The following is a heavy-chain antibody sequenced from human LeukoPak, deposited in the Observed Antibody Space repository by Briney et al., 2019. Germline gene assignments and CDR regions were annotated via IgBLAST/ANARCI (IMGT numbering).Heavy chain of an antibody. Sequence: SETLSLTCTVSGGSITPYYWSWIRQPPGKGLEWIGYIYYSGSTNYNPSLKSRVTISVDTSKNQFSLKLSSVTAADTAVYYCARGKYYDSSGYYPYWYFDLWGRGTLVTVSS. D-gene: IGHD3-22*01. J-gene: IGHJ2*01. CDR3: ARGKYYDSSGYYPYWYFDL. CDR1: GGSITPYY. V-gene: IGHV4-59*01. CDR2: IYYSGST.